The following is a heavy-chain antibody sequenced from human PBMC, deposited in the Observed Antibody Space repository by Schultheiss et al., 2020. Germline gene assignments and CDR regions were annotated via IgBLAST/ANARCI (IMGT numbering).Heavy chain of an antibody. CDR3: ARVRGLVVIMT. D-gene: IGHD3-22*01. Sequence: SETLSLTCTVSGGSVSSGSYYWSWIRQPPGKGLEWIGEIYHSGSTNYNPSLKSRVTISVDTSKNQFSLKLSSVTAADTAVYYCARVRGLVVIMTWGQGTLVNVSS. CDR1: GGSVSSGSYY. CDR2: IYHSGST. J-gene: IGHJ5*02. V-gene: IGHV4-61*01.